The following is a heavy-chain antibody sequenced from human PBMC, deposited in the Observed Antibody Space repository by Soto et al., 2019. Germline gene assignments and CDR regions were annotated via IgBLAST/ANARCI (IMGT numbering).Heavy chain of an antibody. V-gene: IGHV4-59*08. Sequence: PSETLSLTCTVSGASISSVYWSWVRQPPGRGLEWIAYISYSGSTDFNPSLKSRVSVSIDTSKSQFSLRLNSVTAADTALYYCARHRGRGYDWGFDIWGQGTMVTVSS. CDR1: GASISSVY. J-gene: IGHJ3*02. CDR3: ARHRGRGYDWGFDI. D-gene: IGHD5-12*01. CDR2: ISYSGST.